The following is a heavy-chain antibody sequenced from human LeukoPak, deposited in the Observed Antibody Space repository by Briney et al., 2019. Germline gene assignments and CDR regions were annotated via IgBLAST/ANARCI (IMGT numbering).Heavy chain of an antibody. V-gene: IGHV3-21*04. D-gene: IGHD6-19*01. CDR2: ISSSSSYI. CDR1: GFTFSSYT. CDR3: AKAAGYSSGGNYYYMDV. J-gene: IGHJ6*03. Sequence: GGSLRLSCAASGFTFSSYTMNWVRQAPGKGLEWVSSISSSSSYIYYADSVKGRFTISRDNAKNSLYLQLSSLRAEDTAVYYCAKAAGYSSGGNYYYMDVWGKGTTVTISS.